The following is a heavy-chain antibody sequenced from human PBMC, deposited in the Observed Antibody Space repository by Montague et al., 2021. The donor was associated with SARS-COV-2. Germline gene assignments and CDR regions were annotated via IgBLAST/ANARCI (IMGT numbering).Heavy chain of an antibody. CDR2: IYSSGRT. D-gene: IGHD3-10*01. Sequence: LRLSCAASGFAVTSNYMSWVRQAPGKGLEWVSLIYSSGRTSYADSVKGRFTMSRDNSKNTLYLQMNSLKAEDTAVYYCARDFGESRDHWGQGTLVTVSS. J-gene: IGHJ4*02. CDR3: ARDFGESRDH. CDR1: GFAVTSNY. V-gene: IGHV3-53*01.